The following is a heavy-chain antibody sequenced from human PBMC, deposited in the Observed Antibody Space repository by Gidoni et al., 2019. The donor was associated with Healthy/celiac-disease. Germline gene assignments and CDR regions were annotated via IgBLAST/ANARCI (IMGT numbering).Heavy chain of an antibody. CDR2: IYYSGST. J-gene: IGHJ5*02. CDR3: ARKSGGIAAYNWFDP. V-gene: IGHV4-39*01. CDR1: VGSISSRSYY. D-gene: IGHD6-13*01. Sequence: QLQLQASGPGLVKPSDALSLTCTDSVGSISSRSYYWGWIRQPPGKGLEWIGSIYYSGSTYYNPSLKSRVTISVDTSKNQFSLKLSSVTAADTAVYYCARKSGGIAAYNWFDPWGQGTLVTVSS.